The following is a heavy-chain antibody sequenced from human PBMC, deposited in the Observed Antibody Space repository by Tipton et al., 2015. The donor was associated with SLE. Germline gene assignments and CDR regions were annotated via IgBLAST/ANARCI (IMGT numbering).Heavy chain of an antibody. D-gene: IGHD2-2*01. CDR1: GGSLPRGYNY. J-gene: IGHJ5*02. V-gene: IGHV4-61*02. Sequence: TLSLTCTVSGGSLPRGYNYWSWIRQPAGKGLEWIGRIHITGSSYYNPSLESRVTISVDMSKNQFSLRLTSVTAADTAVYYCARGVLGLPAARLWFDPWGQGTVVTVSS. CDR3: ARGVLGLPAARLWFDP. CDR2: IHITGSS.